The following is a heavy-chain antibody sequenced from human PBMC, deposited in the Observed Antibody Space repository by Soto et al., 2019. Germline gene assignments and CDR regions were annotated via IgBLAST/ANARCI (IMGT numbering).Heavy chain of an antibody. CDR3: ARDGYSGYDDSYYYYYMDV. J-gene: IGHJ6*03. CDR1: GFTFSSYS. CDR2: ISSSSSDI. D-gene: IGHD5-12*01. Sequence: EVQLVESGGGLVKPGGSLRLSCAASGFTFSSYSMNWVRQAPGKGLEWVSSISSSSSDIYYADSVKGRFTISRDNAKNSLYLQMNSLRAEDTAVYYCARDGYSGYDDSYYYYYMDVWGKGTTVTVSS. V-gene: IGHV3-21*01.